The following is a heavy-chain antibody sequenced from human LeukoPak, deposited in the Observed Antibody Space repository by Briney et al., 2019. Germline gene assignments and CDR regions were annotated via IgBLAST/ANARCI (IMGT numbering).Heavy chain of an antibody. J-gene: IGHJ4*02. V-gene: IGHV3-66*01. CDR1: GFTVSSKY. CDR2: IYSGGST. Sequence: GGSLRLSCAASGFTVSSKYMSWVRQAPGKGLEWVSVIYSGGSTYYADSVKGRFTISRDNSKNMLFLQMNSLRAEDTAVYYCARDPGPSPHFDYWGQGTLVTVSS. CDR3: ARDPGPSPHFDY.